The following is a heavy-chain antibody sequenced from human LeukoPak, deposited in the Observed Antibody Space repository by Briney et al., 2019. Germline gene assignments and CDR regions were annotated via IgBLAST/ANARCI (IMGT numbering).Heavy chain of an antibody. CDR2: VYSTGNT. V-gene: IGHV4-61*09. D-gene: IGHD3-16*01. Sequence: PSETLSLTCTVSAVSISSGNFYWSWIRQSAGKGLEWIGHVYSTGNTKYNPSLKSRVTISADTSKNQISLRLRSVTAADTAMFYCARGLANYDYVWGSPLGDYWGQGTLVTVSS. CDR1: AVSISSGNFY. CDR3: ARGLANYDYVWGSPLGDY. J-gene: IGHJ4*02.